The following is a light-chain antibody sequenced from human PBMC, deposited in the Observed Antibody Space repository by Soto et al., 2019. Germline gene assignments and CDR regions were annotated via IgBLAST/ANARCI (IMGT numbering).Light chain of an antibody. CDR2: RAS. J-gene: IGKJ5*01. CDR1: ESVNNK. Sequence: EVVLTQSPATLSVSPGERATLSCRASESVNNKLGWYQQKPGQAPRLLIYRASTRATGIPARFSGSGSGTVFTFTISRRQSEDSAVYYCHQYNNWFPFTFGQGTRLEIK. CDR3: HQYNNWFPFT. V-gene: IGKV3-15*01.